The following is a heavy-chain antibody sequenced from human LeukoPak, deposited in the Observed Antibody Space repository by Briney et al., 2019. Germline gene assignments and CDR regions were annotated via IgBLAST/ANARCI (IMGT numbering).Heavy chain of an antibody. D-gene: IGHD3-10*01. V-gene: IGHV1-3*01. J-gene: IGHJ4*02. CDR2: INAGNGNT. CDR1: GYTFTSYA. Sequence: ASAKVSCKASGYTFTSYAMHWVRQAPGQRLEWMGWINAGNGNTKYSQKFQGRVTITRDTSASTAYMELSSLRSEDTAVYYCARVGRSFGELDYWGQGTLVTVSS. CDR3: ARVGRSFGELDY.